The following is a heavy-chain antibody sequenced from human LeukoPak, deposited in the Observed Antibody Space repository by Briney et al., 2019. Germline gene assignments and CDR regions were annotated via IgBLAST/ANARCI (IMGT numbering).Heavy chain of an antibody. CDR2: IYTSGST. D-gene: IGHD2-15*01. V-gene: IGHV4-4*07. CDR1: GGSISSYY. CDR3: AREPPSRNIVVVVAATVEAFDI. Sequence: PSETLSLTCTVSGGSISSYYWSWIRQPAGKGLEWIGRIYTSGSTNYNPSLKSRVTMSVDTSKNQFSLKLSSVTAADTAVYYCAREPPSRNIVVVVAATVEAFDIWGQGTMVTVSS. J-gene: IGHJ3*02.